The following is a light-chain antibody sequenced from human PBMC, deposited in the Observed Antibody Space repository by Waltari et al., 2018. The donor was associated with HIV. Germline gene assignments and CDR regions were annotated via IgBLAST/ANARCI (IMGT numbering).Light chain of an antibody. Sequence: EIALTQSPGPLSLSPGERATLPCRASQSVSSNYLAWYQHKPGQAPRLLSYGASSRATDIPDRFSGSGSGTDFTLTISRLEPEDSAVYCCQQYGTSPYTFGLGTKLEI. CDR1: QSVSSNY. CDR3: QQYGTSPYT. CDR2: GAS. V-gene: IGKV3-20*01. J-gene: IGKJ2*01.